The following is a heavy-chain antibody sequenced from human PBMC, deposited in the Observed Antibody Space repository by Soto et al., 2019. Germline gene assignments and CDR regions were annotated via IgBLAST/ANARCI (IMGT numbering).Heavy chain of an antibody. Sequence: SETLSLTCTVSGGSISSYYWSWIRQPPGKGLEWIGEINHSGSTNYNPSLKSRVTISVDTSKNQFSLKLSSVTAADTAVYYCARALWFGELPLIPWGQGTLVTVSS. CDR1: GGSISSYY. D-gene: IGHD3-10*01. J-gene: IGHJ5*02. CDR3: ARALWFGELPLIP. CDR2: INHSGST. V-gene: IGHV4-34*01.